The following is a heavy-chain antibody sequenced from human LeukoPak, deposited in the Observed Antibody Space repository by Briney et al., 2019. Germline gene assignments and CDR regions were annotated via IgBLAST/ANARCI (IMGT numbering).Heavy chain of an antibody. V-gene: IGHV4-4*02. CDR3: ARRQDYYYYYMDV. CDR2: IYHSGST. CDR1: GGSISSSNW. J-gene: IGHJ6*03. Sequence: PSGTLSLTCAVSGGSISSSNWWSWVRQPPGKGLEWIGEIYHSGSTNYNPSLKSRVTISVDKSKNQFSLKLSSVTAADTAVYYCARRQDYYYYYMDVWGKGTTVTVPS.